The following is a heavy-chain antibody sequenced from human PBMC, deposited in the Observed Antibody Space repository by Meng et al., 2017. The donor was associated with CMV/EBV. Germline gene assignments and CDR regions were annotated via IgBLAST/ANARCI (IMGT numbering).Heavy chain of an antibody. V-gene: IGHV3-66*01. CDR2: IYSGGST. CDR3: AREGDGYDKAPY. D-gene: IGHD5-24*01. CDR1: GFTVSSNY. Sequence: EVHLVESGGGLVQPGGSLRLSCAASGFTVSSNYMSWVRQAPGKGLEWVSVIYSGGSTYYADSVKGRFTISRDNSKNTLYLQMNSLRAEDTAVYYCAREGDGYDKAPYWGQGTLVTVFS. J-gene: IGHJ4*02.